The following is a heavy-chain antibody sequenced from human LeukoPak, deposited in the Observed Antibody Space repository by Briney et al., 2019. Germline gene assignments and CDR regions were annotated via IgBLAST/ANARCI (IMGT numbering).Heavy chain of an antibody. CDR2: INHSGST. V-gene: IGHV4-34*01. D-gene: IGHD4-17*01. Sequence: PSETLSLTCAVYGGSFSGYYWSWIRQPPGKGLEWIGEINHSGSTNYNPSLKSRVTISVDTSKNQFSLKLSSVTAADTAVYYCARGGHYDPPHLYYYQFMDVWGKGTTVTVSS. CDR1: GGSFSGYY. J-gene: IGHJ6*03. CDR3: ARGGHYDPPHLYYYQFMDV.